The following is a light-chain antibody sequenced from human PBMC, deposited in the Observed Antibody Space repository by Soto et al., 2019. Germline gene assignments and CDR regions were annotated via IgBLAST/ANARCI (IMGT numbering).Light chain of an antibody. Sequence: QSALTQPASVSGSPGQSIPISCTGSSSDVGGHNHVSWYQQHPGQAPKLIIYEVGNRPSGVSNRFSGSKSGNTASLTISGFQAEDEDDYYCNSYTSSSTHVYGTGTKLTVL. V-gene: IGLV2-14*01. J-gene: IGLJ1*01. CDR3: NSYTSSSTHV. CDR1: SSDVGGHNH. CDR2: EVG.